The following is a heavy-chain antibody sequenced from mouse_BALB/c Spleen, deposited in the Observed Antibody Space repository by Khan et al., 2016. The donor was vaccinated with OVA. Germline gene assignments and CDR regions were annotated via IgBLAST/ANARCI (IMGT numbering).Heavy chain of an antibody. Sequence: EVELVESGPELMKPGASVKISCKASGYSFTSYYIHWIKQSHGKSLEWIGYIDPFSGGSTYKQKFKGKATLTVDKSSSTAYIHLSNLTSEDSAVYYCTRHGYVAWFSYWGQGTLVTVSA. CDR3: TRHGYVAWFSY. CDR1: GYSFTSYY. CDR2: IDPFSGGS. V-gene: IGHV1S135*01. D-gene: IGHD2-2*01. J-gene: IGHJ3*01.